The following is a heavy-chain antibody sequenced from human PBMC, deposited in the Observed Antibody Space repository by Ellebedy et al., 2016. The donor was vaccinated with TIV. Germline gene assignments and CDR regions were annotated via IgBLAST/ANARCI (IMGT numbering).Heavy chain of an antibody. D-gene: IGHD3-22*01. V-gene: IGHV1-69*13. J-gene: IGHJ4*02. CDR3: ARVADYYDSSGL. CDR1: GGTFSSYA. Sequence: SVKVSCXASGGTFSSYAISWVRQAPGQGLEWMGGIIPIFGTANYAQKFQGRVTITADESTSTAYMELSSLRSEDTAVYYCARVADYYDSSGLWGQGTLVTVSS. CDR2: IIPIFGTA.